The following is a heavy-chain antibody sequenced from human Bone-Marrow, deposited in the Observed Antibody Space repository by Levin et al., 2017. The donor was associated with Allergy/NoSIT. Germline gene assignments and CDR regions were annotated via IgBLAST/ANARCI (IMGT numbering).Heavy chain of an antibody. J-gene: IGHJ4*02. CDR2: IRSKAYGGTT. CDR1: GFTFGDYA. Sequence: GGSLRLSCTASGFTFGDYAMSWVRQAPGKGLEWVGFIRSKAYGGTTEYAASVKGRFTISRDDSKSIAYLQMNSLKTEDTAVYYCTREVKPGYSSGWQRGDYWGQGTLVTVSS. D-gene: IGHD6-19*01. CDR3: TREVKPGYSSGWQRGDY. V-gene: IGHV3-49*04.